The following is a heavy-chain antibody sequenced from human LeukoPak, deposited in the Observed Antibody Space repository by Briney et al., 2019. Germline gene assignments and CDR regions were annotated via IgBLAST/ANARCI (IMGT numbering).Heavy chain of an antibody. CDR2: IFPGDSDT. J-gene: IGHJ4*02. V-gene: IGHV5-51*01. CDR3: ASRAGAPGVFGS. D-gene: IGHD3-10*01. CDR1: GYSFTTYW. Sequence: MHGESLKISCKGSGYSFTTYWIGWVRQMPGRGLELMGIIFPGDSDTRYSPSFQGQVTISADKSISTAYLQWSSLKASDTAMYYCASRAGAPGVFGSWGQGTRVTVSS.